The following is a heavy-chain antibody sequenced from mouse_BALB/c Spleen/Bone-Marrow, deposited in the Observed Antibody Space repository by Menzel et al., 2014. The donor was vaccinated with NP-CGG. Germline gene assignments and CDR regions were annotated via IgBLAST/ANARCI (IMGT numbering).Heavy chain of an antibody. CDR2: INPGSSTI. CDR3: ASLGNYGYFAY. CDR1: GFDFSRFW. J-gene: IGHJ2*01. V-gene: IGHV4-2*02. D-gene: IGHD1-1*01. Sequence: EVQLQQSGGGLVPPGGSLKLSCAASGFDFSRFWMSWARQAPGKGQEWIGEINPGSSTINYTPSLKDKFIISRDNARNTLYLQRSKVSAEATALYYSASLGNYGYFAYWGQGTTLTVSS.